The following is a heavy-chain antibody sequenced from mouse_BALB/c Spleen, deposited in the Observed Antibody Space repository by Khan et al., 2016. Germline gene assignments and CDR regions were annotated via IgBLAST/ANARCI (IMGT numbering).Heavy chain of an antibody. CDR1: GFDFSRYW. J-gene: IGHJ3*01. CDR3: ARAGYDEYLAY. D-gene: IGHD2-14*01. CDR2: INPDSSTI. V-gene: IGHV4-1*02. Sequence: EVKLLESGGGLVQPGGSLKLSCAASGFDFSRYWMSWVRQAPGKGLEWIGEINPDSSTINYTPSLKDKFIISRDNAKNTLYLLMSKVRSEDTALYYCARAGYDEYLAYWGQGTLVTVSA.